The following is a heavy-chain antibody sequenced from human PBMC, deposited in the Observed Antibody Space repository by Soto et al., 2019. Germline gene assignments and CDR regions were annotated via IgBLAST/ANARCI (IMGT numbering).Heavy chain of an antibody. D-gene: IGHD6-13*01. V-gene: IGHV3-48*02. CDR1: GLTFSTYS. CDR2: ISGSSATI. Sequence: PGGSLRLSCAASGLTFSTYSMNWVRQAPGKGLEWVSYISGSSATIYYADSVKGRFTISRDNAKNSLYLQMNSLRDEDTAVYYCARDQVIAAGTCDYWGQGTLVTVSS. CDR3: ARDQVIAAGTCDY. J-gene: IGHJ4*02.